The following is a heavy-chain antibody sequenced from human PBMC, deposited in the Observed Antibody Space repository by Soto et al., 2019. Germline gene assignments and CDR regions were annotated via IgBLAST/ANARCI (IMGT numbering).Heavy chain of an antibody. Sequence: GGSLRLSCAASGFTFSSYGMHWVRQAPGKGLEWVAVIWYDGSNKYYAESVKGRFTISRDSSKNTLYLQMNSLRAEDTAVYYCARDSHVGSGWQLTANYWGQGTLVTVSS. CDR3: ARDSHVGSGWQLTANY. V-gene: IGHV3-33*01. J-gene: IGHJ4*02. D-gene: IGHD6-19*01. CDR2: IWYDGSNK. CDR1: GFTFSSYG.